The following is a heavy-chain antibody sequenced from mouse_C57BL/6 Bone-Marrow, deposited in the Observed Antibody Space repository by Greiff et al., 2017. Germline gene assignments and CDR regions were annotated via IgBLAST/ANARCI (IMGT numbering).Heavy chain of an antibody. CDR1: GFTFSDYY. CDR2: INYDGSST. Sequence: EVKLVESEGGLVQPGSSMKLSCTASGFTFSDYYMAWVRQVPEKGLEWVANINYDGSSTDYLDSLKSRFIISRDNAKNILYLQMSSLKSEDTATYYCARVSMMVTSYYFDYWGQGTTLTVSS. J-gene: IGHJ2*01. D-gene: IGHD2-3*01. V-gene: IGHV5-16*01. CDR3: ARVSMMVTSYYFDY.